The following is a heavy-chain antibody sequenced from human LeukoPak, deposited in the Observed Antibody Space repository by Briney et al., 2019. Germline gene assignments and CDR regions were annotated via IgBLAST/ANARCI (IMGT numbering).Heavy chain of an antibody. CDR2: ISGSGYST. D-gene: IGHD6-13*01. J-gene: IGHJ4*02. V-gene: IGHV3-23*01. CDR1: GFTFSSSA. Sequence: PGGSLRLSCAVSGFTFSSSAITWVRQAPGKGLEWVSTISGSGYSTYYADSVKGRFTISRDNSKNTLYLQVNSLRAEDTAVYYCAKVRRNSTSWYPVDYWGQGTLVTVSS. CDR3: AKVRRNSTSWYPVDY.